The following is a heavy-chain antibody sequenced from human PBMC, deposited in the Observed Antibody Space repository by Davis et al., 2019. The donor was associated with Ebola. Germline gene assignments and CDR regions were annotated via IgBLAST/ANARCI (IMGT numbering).Heavy chain of an antibody. D-gene: IGHD4-17*01. CDR1: GYTFTSYG. J-gene: IGHJ5*02. Sequence: AASVKVSCKASGYTFTSYGISWVRQAPGQGLEWMGWISAYNGNTNYAQKLQGRVTITADKSTSTAYMELSSLRSEDTAVYYCARDAIGASQLTMTTVTNWFDPWGQGTLVTVSS. CDR2: ISAYNGNT. CDR3: ARDAIGASQLTMTTVTNWFDP. V-gene: IGHV1-18*01.